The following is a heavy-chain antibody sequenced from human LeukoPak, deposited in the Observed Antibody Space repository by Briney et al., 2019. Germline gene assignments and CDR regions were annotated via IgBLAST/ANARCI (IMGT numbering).Heavy chain of an antibody. D-gene: IGHD6-13*01. CDR1: GYTFTGYY. CDR2: INPSGGST. J-gene: IGHJ5*02. CDR3: ARDTTLRGYSTNGWFDP. Sequence: ASVKVSCKASGYTFTGYYMSWVRQAPGQGLEWMGIINPSGGSTSYAQKFQGRVTMTRDMSTSTVYMELSSLRSEDTAVYYCARDTTLRGYSTNGWFDPWGQGTLATVSS. V-gene: IGHV1-46*01.